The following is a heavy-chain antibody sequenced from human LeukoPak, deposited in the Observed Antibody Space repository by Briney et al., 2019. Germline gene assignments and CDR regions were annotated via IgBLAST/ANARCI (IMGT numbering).Heavy chain of an antibody. V-gene: IGHV1-8*02. CDR2: MNPNSGNT. D-gene: IGHD3-10*01. Sequence: GASVKVSCKASGYTFTSYGINWVRQAPGQGLEWMGWMNPNSGNTGYAQKFQGRVTMTRNTSISTAYMELSSLRYDDTAVYYCATNILVRDIINWFDPWGQGTLVTVSS. CDR1: GYTFTSYG. CDR3: ATNILVRDIINWFDP. J-gene: IGHJ5*02.